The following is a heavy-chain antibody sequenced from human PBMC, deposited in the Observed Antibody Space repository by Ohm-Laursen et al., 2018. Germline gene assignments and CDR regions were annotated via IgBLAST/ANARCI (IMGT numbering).Heavy chain of an antibody. CDR2: IKGDGSET. CDR1: GFTFSSNW. V-gene: IGHV3-7*01. Sequence: SLRLSCTASGFTFSSNWMNWVRQAPGKGLEWVANIKGDGSETHYVDSVKGRFTISRDNGKNSLYLQMSNLRGEDTAVYYCATIGESSSTWGQGTLVTVSS. D-gene: IGHD6-13*01. J-gene: IGHJ5*02. CDR3: ATIGESSST.